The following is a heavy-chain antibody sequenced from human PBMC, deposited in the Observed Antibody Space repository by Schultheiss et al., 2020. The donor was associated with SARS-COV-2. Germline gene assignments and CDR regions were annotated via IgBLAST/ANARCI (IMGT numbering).Heavy chain of an antibody. CDR2: IYTSGST. J-gene: IGHJ3*02. CDR1: GGSISSYY. V-gene: IGHV4-4*07. CDR3: ARDGVNSPHIVVVPAAINAAFDI. Sequence: SETLSLTCTVSGGSISSYYWSWIRQPPGKGLEWIGRIYTSGSTNYNPSLKSRVTISVDTSKNQFSLKLSSVTAADTAVYYCARDGVNSPHIVVVPAAINAAFDIWGQGTMVTVSS. D-gene: IGHD2-2*01.